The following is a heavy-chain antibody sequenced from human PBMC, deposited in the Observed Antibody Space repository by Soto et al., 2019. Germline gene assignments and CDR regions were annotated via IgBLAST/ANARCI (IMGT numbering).Heavy chain of an antibody. V-gene: IGHV4-61*01. CDR2: IPNNGSP. CDR3: ARIGWGGDS. J-gene: IGHJ5*01. D-gene: IGHD7-27*01. CDR1: GGSVRTGIYH. Sequence: PSETLSLTCSVSGGSVRTGIYHWSWIRQPPGKGLEWIGFIPNNGSPDYNPSLKSRVVVSIDRSKNQFSLKVNSVTAADTAVYFCARIGWGGDSWGQGTLITVSS.